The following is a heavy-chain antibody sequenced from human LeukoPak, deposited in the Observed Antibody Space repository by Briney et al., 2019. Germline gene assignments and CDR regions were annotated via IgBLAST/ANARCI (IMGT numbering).Heavy chain of an antibody. Sequence: KPSETLCLTCTVSGYSISSGYYWGCIRAPPWKGLQWIGTIYHSRSTYYNPSLKSRVTMSVDTSKNHFSLKLTSVTASDTAVYYCARDPTYYYDSSGYYHAFDIWGQGTMVTVSS. CDR2: IYHSRST. J-gene: IGHJ3*02. CDR1: GYSISSGYY. V-gene: IGHV4-38-2*02. CDR3: ARDPTYYYDSSGYYHAFDI. D-gene: IGHD3-22*01.